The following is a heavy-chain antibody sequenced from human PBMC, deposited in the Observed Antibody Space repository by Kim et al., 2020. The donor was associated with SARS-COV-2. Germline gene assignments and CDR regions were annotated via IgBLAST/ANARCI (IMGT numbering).Heavy chain of an antibody. CDR3: AREREREYYYDSSGYYDEGDYYGMDV. CDR1: GYTFTSYC. D-gene: IGHD3-22*01. Sequence: ASVKVSCKASGYTFTSYCISWVRQAPGQGLEWMGWISAYNGNTNYAQKLQGRVTMTTDTSTSTAYMELRSLRSDDTAVYYCAREREREYYYDSSGYYDEGDYYGMDVWGQGTTVTVSS. J-gene: IGHJ6*02. V-gene: IGHV1-18*01. CDR2: ISAYNGNT.